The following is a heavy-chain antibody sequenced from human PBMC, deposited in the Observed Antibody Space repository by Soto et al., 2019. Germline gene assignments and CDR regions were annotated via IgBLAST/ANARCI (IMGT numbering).Heavy chain of an antibody. CDR3: SSAMVPGYYFDY. J-gene: IGHJ4*02. CDR2: ITSTSSAI. D-gene: IGHD5-18*01. V-gene: IGHV3-48*01. CDR1: GFPFSFYS. Sequence: GGSLRLSCAASGFPFSFYSMNWVRQAPGKGLEWISYITSTSSAINYADSVRGRFTISRDDSKSIAYLQMNSLKTEDTAVYYCSSAMVPGYYFDYWGQGTLVTVSS.